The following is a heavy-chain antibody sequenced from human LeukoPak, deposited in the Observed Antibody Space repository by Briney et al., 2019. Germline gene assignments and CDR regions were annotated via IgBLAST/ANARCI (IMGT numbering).Heavy chain of an antibody. J-gene: IGHJ4*02. D-gene: IGHD2-15*01. CDR3: ARTPRYCSGGSCYFYRFDY. CDR2: INHSGST. CDR1: GFTFSSYA. Sequence: PGGSLRLSCAASGFTFSSYAMSWVRQPPGKGLEWIGEINHSGSTNYNPSLKSRVTISVDTSKNQFSLKLSSVTAADTAVYYCARTPRYCSGGSCYFYRFDYWGQGTLVTVSS. V-gene: IGHV4-34*01.